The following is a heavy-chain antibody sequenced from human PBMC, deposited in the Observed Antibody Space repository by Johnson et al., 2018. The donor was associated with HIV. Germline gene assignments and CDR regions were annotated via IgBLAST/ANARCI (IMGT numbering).Heavy chain of an antibody. CDR1: GFTFNSYA. CDR3: ARATDQRLDAFDI. CDR2: ISYDGRNQ. D-gene: IGHD6-25*01. Sequence: QVQLVESGGGVDQPGRSLRLSCAASGFTFNSYAMHWVCQAPGKGLEWVAVISYDGRNQYYADSVKGRFTISRDNSKNTLYLQMNSLRAEDTAVYYCARATDQRLDAFDIWGQGTMVTVSS. V-gene: IGHV3-30-3*01. J-gene: IGHJ3*02.